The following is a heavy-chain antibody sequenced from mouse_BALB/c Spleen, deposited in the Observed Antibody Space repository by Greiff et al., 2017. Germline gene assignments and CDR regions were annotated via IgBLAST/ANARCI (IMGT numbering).Heavy chain of an antibody. D-gene: IGHD2-10*02. Sequence: VQLQQSGPELVKPGASVKMSCKASGYTFTDYVISWVKQRTGQGLEWIGEIYPGSGSTYYNEKFKGKATLTADKSSNTAYMQLSSLTSEDSAVYFCARSGYGNYDYAMDYWGQGTSVTVSS. V-gene: IGHV1-77*01. CDR2: IYPGSGST. CDR1: GYTFTDYV. CDR3: ARSGYGNYDYAMDY. J-gene: IGHJ4*01.